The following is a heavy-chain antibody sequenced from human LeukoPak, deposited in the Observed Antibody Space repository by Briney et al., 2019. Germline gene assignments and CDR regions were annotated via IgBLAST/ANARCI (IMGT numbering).Heavy chain of an antibody. V-gene: IGHV3-33*01. D-gene: IGHD1-26*01. CDR2: IRYDGNDH. CDR1: GFTFRRYG. Sequence: PGGSLRLSCAGSGFTFRRYGVHWVRQAPGKGLEWVALIRYDGNDHWYGDSAKGRFTISRDNSKDTVYLQMDSPGDEDAALYYCARWGIVGHDAFDLWGQGTMVTVSS. CDR3: ARWGIVGHDAFDL. J-gene: IGHJ3*01.